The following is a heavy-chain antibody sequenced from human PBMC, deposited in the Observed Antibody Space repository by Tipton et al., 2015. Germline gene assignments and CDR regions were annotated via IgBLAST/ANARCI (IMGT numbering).Heavy chain of an antibody. CDR1: SDSINKYY. J-gene: IGHJ4*02. V-gene: IGHV4-59*01. CDR2: IQYSGGT. CDR3: ARARRRHGGLFAS. Sequence: TLSLTCTVSSDSINKYYWSWIRQPPGKELQWIGYIQYSGGTNYNPSLESRVSMSVDTSKTQFSLEMRTVTATDTAVYYCARARRRHGGLFASWGQRILVTVSS. D-gene: IGHD4-23*01.